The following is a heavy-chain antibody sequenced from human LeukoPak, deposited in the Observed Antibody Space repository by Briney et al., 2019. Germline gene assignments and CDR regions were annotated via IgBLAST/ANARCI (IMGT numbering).Heavy chain of an antibody. CDR3: ARDSSGYSTPSFDY. CDR1: GFTFSSYW. V-gene: IGHV3-7*01. CDR2: IKQDGSEK. J-gene: IGHJ4*02. D-gene: IGHD3-22*01. Sequence: GASLRLSCAASGFTFSSYWMSWARQAPGKGLEWVANIKQDGSEKYYVDSVKGRFTISRDNAKNSLYLQMNSLRAEDTAVYYCARDSSGYSTPSFDYWGQGTLVTVSS.